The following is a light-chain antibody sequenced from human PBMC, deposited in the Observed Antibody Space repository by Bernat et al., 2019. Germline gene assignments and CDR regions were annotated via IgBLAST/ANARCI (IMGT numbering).Light chain of an antibody. CDR1: IDNVGYQG. CDR3: SAWDASLSAWV. J-gene: IGLJ3*02. V-gene: IGLV10-54*01. CDR2: RNN. Sequence: QAGLTQPPSMSKGLRQTATLTCTGNIDNVGYQGAAWLQQHQGHPPKLLSYRNNLRPSGISERFSAARSGNPASLTITGLRPEDEADYYCSAWDASLSAWVFGGGTKLTVL.